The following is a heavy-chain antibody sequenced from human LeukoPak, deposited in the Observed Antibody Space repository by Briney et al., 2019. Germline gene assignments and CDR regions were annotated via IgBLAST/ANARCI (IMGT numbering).Heavy chain of an antibody. D-gene: IGHD3-22*01. J-gene: IGHJ4*02. V-gene: IGHV3-23*01. CDR1: GFTFSSYA. Sequence: QPGGSLRLSCAASGFTFSSYAMSWVRQAPGKELEWVSAISGSGGSTYYADSVKGRFTISRDNSKNTLYLQMNSLRAEDTAVYYCAPSERITMIVVVNYYFDYWGQGTLVTVSS. CDR2: ISGSGGST. CDR3: APSERITMIVVVNYYFDY.